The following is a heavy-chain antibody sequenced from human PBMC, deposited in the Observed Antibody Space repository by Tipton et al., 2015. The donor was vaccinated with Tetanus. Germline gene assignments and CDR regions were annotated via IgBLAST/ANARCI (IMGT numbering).Heavy chain of an antibody. J-gene: IGHJ4*02. Sequence: GSLRLSCAASGLTLRTYSMNWVRQAPGKGLEWISYISTTGNTIYYADSVKGRFTISRDNGKNLLYLQMSRLRREDTAVYYCASSTVTRWGPGTLVTVSS. D-gene: IGHD4-17*01. CDR1: GLTLRTYS. CDR2: ISTTGNTI. CDR3: ASSTVTR. V-gene: IGHV3-48*01.